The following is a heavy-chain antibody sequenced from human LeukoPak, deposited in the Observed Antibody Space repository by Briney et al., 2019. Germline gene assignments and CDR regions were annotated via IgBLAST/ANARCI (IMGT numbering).Heavy chain of an antibody. D-gene: IGHD6-6*01. CDR1: GGSFSGYY. Sequence: PSEILSLTCAVYGGSFSGYYWSWIRQPPGKGLEWIGEINHSGSTNYNPSLKSRVTISVDTSKNQFSLKLSSVTAADTAVYYCARVSSGSSVDYWGQGTLVTVSS. V-gene: IGHV4-34*01. CDR3: ARVSSGSSVDY. J-gene: IGHJ4*02. CDR2: INHSGST.